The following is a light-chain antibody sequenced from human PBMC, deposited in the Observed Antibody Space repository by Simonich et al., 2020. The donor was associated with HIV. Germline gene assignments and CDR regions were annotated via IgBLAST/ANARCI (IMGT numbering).Light chain of an antibody. CDR1: PSVGSY. V-gene: IGKV3-11*01. CDR3: QQRSNWLT. Sequence: EIVLTQSQATLSLSPGERATLSCRASPSVGSYLTWDQQKPGQAPRLLIYYASNRATGSPARFSGSGSGTYFTLTISSLEPEDFAVYYGQQRSNWLTFGGGTKVEIK. J-gene: IGKJ4*01. CDR2: YAS.